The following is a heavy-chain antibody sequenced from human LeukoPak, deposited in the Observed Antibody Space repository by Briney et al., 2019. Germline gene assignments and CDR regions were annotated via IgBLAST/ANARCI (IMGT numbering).Heavy chain of an antibody. V-gene: IGHV3-74*01. CDR3: ATGLGHYFDY. D-gene: IGHD2-8*02. Sequence: QPGGSLRLSCAASGLSLNNYWMHWVRQAPGKGLVWVSRVNSDGSSTVYADSVKGRFTISRDNARTTVYLQMSSLRLDDTATYYCATGLGHYFDYWGQGSLVTVSS. CDR1: GLSLNNYW. CDR2: VNSDGSST. J-gene: IGHJ4*02.